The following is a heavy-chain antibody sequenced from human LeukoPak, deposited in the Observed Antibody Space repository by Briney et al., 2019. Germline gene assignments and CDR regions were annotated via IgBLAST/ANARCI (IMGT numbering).Heavy chain of an antibody. J-gene: IGHJ6*02. D-gene: IGHD1-26*01. V-gene: IGHV3-23*01. CDR3: ARPSGSFGYYGMDV. CDR1: GFTFSDYG. CDR2: ISGSSDSR. Sequence: PGGSLRLSCAASGFTFSDYGMSWVRQAPGKGLEWVSTISGSSDSRYYSDSVKGRVTISRDDSKNTLYLQMNSLGAEDTAVYYCARPSGSFGYYGMDVWGQGTTVTVSS.